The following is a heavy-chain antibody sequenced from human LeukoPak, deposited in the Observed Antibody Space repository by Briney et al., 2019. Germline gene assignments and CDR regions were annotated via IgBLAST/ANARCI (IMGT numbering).Heavy chain of an antibody. V-gene: IGHV3-48*04. J-gene: IGHJ4*02. CDR1: GFTFSTYN. D-gene: IGHD2-15*01. Sequence: GGTLRLSCAPSGFTFSTYNMNWVRQAPGKGLEWVSYISSTSSTIYYADSVKGRFTISRDNAKNSLYLQMNSLRAEDTAVYYCARRCSGGSCGYFDYWGQGTLVTVSS. CDR3: ARRCSGGSCGYFDY. CDR2: ISSTSSTI.